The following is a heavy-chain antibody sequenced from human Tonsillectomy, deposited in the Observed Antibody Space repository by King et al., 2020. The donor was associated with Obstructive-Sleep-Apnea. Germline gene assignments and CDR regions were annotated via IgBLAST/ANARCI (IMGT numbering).Heavy chain of an antibody. D-gene: IGHD3-22*01. CDR3: TTTPITMIVG. V-gene: IGHV3-73*01. Sequence: DVQLVESGGGLVQPGGSLKLSCAASGFTFSGSAMHWVRQASGKGLEWVGRIRSKANSYATAYAASVKGRFTISRDDSKNTAYLQMNSLKTEDTAVYYCTTTPITMIVGWGQGTLVTVSS. J-gene: IGHJ4*02. CDR1: GFTFSGSA. CDR2: IRSKANSYAT.